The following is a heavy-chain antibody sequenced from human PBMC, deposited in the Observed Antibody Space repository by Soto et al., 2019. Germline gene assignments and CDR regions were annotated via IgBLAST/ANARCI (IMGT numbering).Heavy chain of an antibody. J-gene: IGHJ4*02. CDR3: TTSGVRGVINY. V-gene: IGHV3-15*07. Sequence: ESGGGLVKPGGSLRLSCAASGFTFSNAWMNWVRQAPGKGLEWVGRIKSKTDGGTTDYAAPVKGRFTISTDDSKNTLYLQKNSLKTEDAAVYYCTTSGVRGVINYWGQGTLVTVSS. CDR1: GFTFSNAW. D-gene: IGHD3-10*01. CDR2: IKSKTDGGTT.